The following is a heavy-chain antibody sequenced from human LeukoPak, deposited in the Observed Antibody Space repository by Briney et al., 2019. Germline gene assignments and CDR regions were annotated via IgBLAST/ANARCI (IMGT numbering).Heavy chain of an antibody. CDR2: MNPDGSLK. CDR1: GFTFSTSW. Sequence: GGSLRLSCTASGFTFSTSWMGWVRRTPGKGLEWVADMNPDGSLKSYGDSVKGRFTVSRDNAKNSVFLQMNSLRLEDTAVYYCARDPSHGALDYWGQGTLVTVSS. V-gene: IGHV3-7*01. CDR3: ARDPSHGALDY. J-gene: IGHJ4*02.